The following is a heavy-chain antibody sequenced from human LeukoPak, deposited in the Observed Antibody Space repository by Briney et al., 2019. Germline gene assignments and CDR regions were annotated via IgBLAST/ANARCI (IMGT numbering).Heavy chain of an antibody. CDR1: GFTFSNYW. D-gene: IGHD1-1*01. V-gene: IGHV4-39*01. CDR2: IYYSGST. CDR3: ARRYSGSGAYNWFDP. Sequence: GSLTLSCAASGFTFSNYWMTWVRQPPGKGLEWIGSIYYSGSTYYNPSLKSRVTISVDTSKNQFSLKLSSVTAADTAVYYCARRYSGSGAYNWFDPWGQGTLVTVSS. J-gene: IGHJ5*02.